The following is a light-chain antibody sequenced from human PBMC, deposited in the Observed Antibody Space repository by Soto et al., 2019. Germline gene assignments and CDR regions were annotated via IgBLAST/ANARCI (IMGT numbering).Light chain of an antibody. CDR1: QSVSSY. J-gene: IGKJ3*01. Sequence: EIVLTQSPATLSLSPGERATLSCRASQSVSSYLAWYQQKPGQAPRLLIYDASNRATGIPARFSGRGSGTDFTLTIISLEPEDFAVYYCQQRSNWPGFTFGPGTKVDIK. CDR3: QQRSNWPGFT. V-gene: IGKV3-11*01. CDR2: DAS.